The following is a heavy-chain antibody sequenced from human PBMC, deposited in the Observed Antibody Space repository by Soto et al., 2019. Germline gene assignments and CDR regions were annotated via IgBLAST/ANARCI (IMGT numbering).Heavy chain of an antibody. V-gene: IGHV1-18*01. CDR2: ISAYNGNT. CDR1: GYTFTSYG. CDR3: ARTYCTNGVCYLDAFDI. Sequence: ASVKVSCKASGYTFTSYGISWLRQAPGQGLEWMGWISAYNGNTNYAQKLQGRVTMTTDTSTSTAYMELRSLRSDDTAVYYCARTYCTNGVCYLDAFDIWGQGTMVTVS. J-gene: IGHJ3*02. D-gene: IGHD2-8*01.